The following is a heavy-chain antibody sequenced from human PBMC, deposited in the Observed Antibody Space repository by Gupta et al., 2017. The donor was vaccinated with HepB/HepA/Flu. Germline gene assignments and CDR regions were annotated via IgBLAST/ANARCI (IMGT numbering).Heavy chain of an antibody. CDR1: GFTFAGYC. D-gene: IGHD3-10*01. V-gene: IGHV3-23*01. J-gene: IGHJ4*02. Sequence: EVQLLESGGGLVQPGESLRLSCATSGFTFAGYCRHWVRQAPGKGLEWVSTMTGAGSHTFYADSVKGRFTISRDNSKSTLFLQMTSLRAEDTAVYYCARRGGEVYGASDSWGQGTLVSVSS. CDR2: MTGAGSHT. CDR3: ARRGGEVYGASDS.